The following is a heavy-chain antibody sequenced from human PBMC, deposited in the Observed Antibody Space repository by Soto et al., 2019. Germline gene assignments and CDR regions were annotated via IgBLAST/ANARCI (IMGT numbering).Heavy chain of an antibody. CDR2: TYYRSKWYN. CDR1: GDSVSGNSAA. Sequence: SQTLSLTCAISGDSVSGNSAAWNWIRQSPSRGLEWLGRTYYRSKWYNDYAVSVKSRITVTPDTSKNQFSLHLNSVTPEDTAVYFCARESQYYESSDCYFDYWGQGPLVTVSS. CDR3: ARESQYYESSDCYFDY. J-gene: IGHJ4*02. V-gene: IGHV6-1*01. D-gene: IGHD6-19*01.